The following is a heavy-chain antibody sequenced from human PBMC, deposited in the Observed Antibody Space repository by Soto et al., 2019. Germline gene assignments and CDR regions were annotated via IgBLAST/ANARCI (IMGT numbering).Heavy chain of an antibody. CDR2: IYPGDSDT. V-gene: IGHV5-51*01. J-gene: IGHJ4*01. CDR1: GYSFTTYG. Sequence: PXESLKISCKGSGYSFTTYGIAWVRQMPGKGLEWVGIIYPGDSDTRYSPSFEGHVTISVDKSISTAFLQWNSLKASDNAIYYCARHSTSAPKDYWGQGTLVTVSS. D-gene: IGHD3-10*01. CDR3: ARHSTSAPKDY.